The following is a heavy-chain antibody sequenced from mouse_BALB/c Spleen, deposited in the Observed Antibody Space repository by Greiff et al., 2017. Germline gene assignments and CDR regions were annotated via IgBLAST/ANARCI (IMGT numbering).Heavy chain of an antibody. CDR2: ISTYYGNT. CDR1: SYTFTDYA. CDR3: ARGIPYAMDY. J-gene: IGHJ4*01. V-gene: IGHV1-67*01. Sequence: VKLPESGPELVRPGVSVKISCKGSSYTFTDYAMHWVKQSHAKSLAWIGVISTYYGNTNYNQKFKGKATMTVDKSSSTAYMELARLTSEDSAVYYCARGIPYAMDYWGQGTSGNVSS.